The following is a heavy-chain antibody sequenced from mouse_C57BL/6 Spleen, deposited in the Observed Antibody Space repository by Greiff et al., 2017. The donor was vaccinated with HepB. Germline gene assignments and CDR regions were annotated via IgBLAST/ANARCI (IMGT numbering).Heavy chain of an antibody. CDR1: GYSITSGYD. CDR2: ISYSGST. CDR3: AREDYYYGTVFDY. V-gene: IGHV3-1*01. D-gene: IGHD1-1*01. Sequence: EVQLQQSGPGMVKPSQSLSLTCTVTGYSITSGYDWHWIRHFPGNKLEWMGYISYSGSTNYNPSLKSRISITHDTSKNHFFLKLNSVTTEDTATYYCAREDYYYGTVFDYWGHSTTLTVSS. J-gene: IGHJ2*01.